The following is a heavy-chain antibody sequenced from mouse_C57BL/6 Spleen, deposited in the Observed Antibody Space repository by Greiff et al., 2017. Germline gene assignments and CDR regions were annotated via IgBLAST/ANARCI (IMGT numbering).Heavy chain of an antibody. CDR3: TRGQLGRGAMDY. V-gene: IGHV5-9-1*02. D-gene: IGHD4-1*02. CDR2: ISSGGDYI. Sequence: EVMLVESGEGLVKPGGSLTLSCAASGFTFSSYAMSWVRQTPEKRLEWVAYISSGGDYIYYADTVKGRFTISRDNARNTRYLQMGSLKSEDTAMYYCTRGQLGRGAMDYWGQGTSVTVSS. CDR1: GFTFSSYA. J-gene: IGHJ4*01.